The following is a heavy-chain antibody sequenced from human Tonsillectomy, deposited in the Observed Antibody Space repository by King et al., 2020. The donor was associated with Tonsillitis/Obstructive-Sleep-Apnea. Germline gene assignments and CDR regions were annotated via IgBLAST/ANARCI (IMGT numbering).Heavy chain of an antibody. CDR1: GFTFSSYS. J-gene: IGHJ3*01. CDR2: ISSSSSPI. V-gene: IGHV3-48*02. D-gene: IGHD6-19*01. Sequence: QLVQSGGGLVQPGGSLRLSCAASGFTFSSYSMNWVRQTPGKGLQWVSYISSSSSPIYYADSVKGPLTISRANAKNSLYLQMNSLRDEDMAVYYCARDQYGRCIAVAGCDSLDFWRQGTMVTVSS. CDR3: ARDQYGRCIAVAGCDSLDF.